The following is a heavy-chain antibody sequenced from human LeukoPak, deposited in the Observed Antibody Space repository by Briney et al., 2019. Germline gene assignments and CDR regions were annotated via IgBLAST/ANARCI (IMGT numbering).Heavy chain of an antibody. Sequence: ASVRVSCKASGYTFTSYYMLWVRQAPGQGLEWMGIINPSGGSTSYAQKFQGRVAMTRDTSTSTVYMELSSLRSEDTAVYYCARDDRGSPSDYWGQGTLVTVSS. V-gene: IGHV1-46*01. J-gene: IGHJ4*02. CDR2: INPSGGST. D-gene: IGHD3-22*01. CDR3: ARDDRGSPSDY. CDR1: GYTFTSYY.